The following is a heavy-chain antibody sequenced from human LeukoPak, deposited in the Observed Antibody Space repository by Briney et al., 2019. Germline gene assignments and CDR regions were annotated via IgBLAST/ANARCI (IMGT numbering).Heavy chain of an antibody. D-gene: IGHD3-3*01. CDR1: GFTFSTYW. J-gene: IGHJ4*02. CDR2: INSDGSTT. CDR3: VRDKIDYDLWSGYYDY. Sequence: GGSLRLSCAASGFTFSTYWMHWVRQAPGKGLVWVSRINSDGSTTTYADSVKGRFTTSRDNAKNTLYLQMNGLRAEDTAVYFCVRDKIDYDLWSGYYDYWGQGTLVTVSS. V-gene: IGHV3-74*01.